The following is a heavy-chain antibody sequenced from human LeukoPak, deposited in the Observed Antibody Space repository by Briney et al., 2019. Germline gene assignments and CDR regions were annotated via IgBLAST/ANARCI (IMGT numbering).Heavy chain of an antibody. CDR2: ISYDGSTT. CDR3: AKASAMIVVVSKHFDY. D-gene: IGHD3-22*01. J-gene: IGHJ4*02. CDR1: GFTFNSYA. Sequence: GGSLRLSCAASGFTFNSYAMHWVRQAPGKGLEWVAIISYDGSTTYYADSVKSRFTISRDNSKNTLYLQMNSLRAEDTAVYYCAKASAMIVVVSKHFDYWGQGTLVTVSS. V-gene: IGHV3-30*04.